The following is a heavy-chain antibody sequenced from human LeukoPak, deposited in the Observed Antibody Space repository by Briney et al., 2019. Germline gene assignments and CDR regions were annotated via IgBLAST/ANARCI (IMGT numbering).Heavy chain of an antibody. CDR3: ATYSSASHYYYMAV. Sequence: SETLSLTRAVYVGSFSGYYSSGGRQPPGKGGEWVWEINQRGSTKHNPSLTTRGTTPVETSKHKFSLKCSSMTAADTAVYYCATYSSASHYYYMAVWGKGTTVTVSS. D-gene: IGHD6-6*01. CDR2: INQRGST. CDR1: VGSFSGYY. J-gene: IGHJ6*03. V-gene: IGHV4-34*01.